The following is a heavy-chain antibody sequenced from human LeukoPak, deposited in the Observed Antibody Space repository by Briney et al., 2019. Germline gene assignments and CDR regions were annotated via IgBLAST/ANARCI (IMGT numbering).Heavy chain of an antibody. CDR3: VSFHETY. Sequence: GGSLRLSCAASGNYWMHWVREAPGKGLVWVSHINSDGSWTSYADSVKGRFTISKDNAKNTVYLQMNNLRAEDTAVYYCVSFHETYWGRGTLVTVSS. CDR1: GNYW. J-gene: IGHJ4*02. V-gene: IGHV3-74*01. CDR2: INSDGSWT.